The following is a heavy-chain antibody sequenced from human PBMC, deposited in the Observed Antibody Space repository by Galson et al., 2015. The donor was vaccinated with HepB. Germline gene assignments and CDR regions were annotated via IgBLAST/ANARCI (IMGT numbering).Heavy chain of an antibody. CDR1: GYRISTNG. Sequence: SVKVSCKASGYRISTNGISWVRQAPGQGLEWVGWISGKKGNTEYAEKFQGRVTLTTDTSARAAYMELRSLRSEDTAVYYCARDHDYDFWGAYDRGFRGMDVWGQGTTVTVSS. CDR3: ARDHDYDFWGAYDRGFRGMDV. CDR2: ISGKKGNT. D-gene: IGHD3-3*01. J-gene: IGHJ6*02. V-gene: IGHV1-18*01.